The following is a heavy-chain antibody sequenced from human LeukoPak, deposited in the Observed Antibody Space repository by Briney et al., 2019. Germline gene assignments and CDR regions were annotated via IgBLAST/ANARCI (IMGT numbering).Heavy chain of an antibody. J-gene: IGHJ4*02. CDR3: ARLPYRYGVAQDY. V-gene: IGHV1-46*01. CDR1: GYTFTIYY. D-gene: IGHD3-16*02. Sequence: ASVTVSFKPSGYTFTIYYMQWVRQAPGHGLEWMGIINPISGATDYAQKFQGRVTMTRDTSTSTVYMELNSLRSEDTAMYYCARLPYRYGVAQDYWGQGTLVTVSS. CDR2: INPISGAT.